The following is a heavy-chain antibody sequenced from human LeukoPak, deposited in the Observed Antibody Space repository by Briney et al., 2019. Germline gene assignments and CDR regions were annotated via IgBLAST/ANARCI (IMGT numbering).Heavy chain of an antibody. J-gene: IGHJ5*02. CDR1: GYSISSGYY. D-gene: IGHD6-13*01. CDR2: IYHSGST. CDR3: ARDRGSSWVTNWFDP. V-gene: IGHV4-38-2*02. Sequence: SETLSLTCTVSGYSISSGYYWGWIRQPPGKGLEWIGEIYHSGSTNYNPSLKSRVTISVDKSKNQFSLKLSSVTAADTAVYYCARDRGSSWVTNWFDPWGQGTLVTVSS.